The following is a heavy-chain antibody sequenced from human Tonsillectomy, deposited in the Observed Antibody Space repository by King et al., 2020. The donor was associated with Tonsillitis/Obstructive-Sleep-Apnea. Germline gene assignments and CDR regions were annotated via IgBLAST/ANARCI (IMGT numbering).Heavy chain of an antibody. J-gene: IGHJ4*02. CDR3: ARRRGFSGYDSYYFDY. CDR2: IYPGDSDT. CDR1: GYSFTSYW. Sequence: QLVQSGAEVKKPGESLKISCKGSGYSFTSYWIGWVRQMPGKGLEWMGIIYPGDSDTRYSPSFQGQVTISVAKSITTAYLQWSSLKASDTAMYYCARRRGFSGYDSYYFDYWGQGTLVTVSS. D-gene: IGHD5-12*01. V-gene: IGHV5-51*01.